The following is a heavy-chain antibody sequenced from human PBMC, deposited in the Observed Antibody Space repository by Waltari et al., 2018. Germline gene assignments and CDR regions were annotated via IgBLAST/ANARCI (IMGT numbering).Heavy chain of an antibody. V-gene: IGHV3-7*01. D-gene: IGHD6-13*01. J-gene: IGHJ4*02. CDR3: TRGGRDSSWYWRD. CDR2: IKQDGSEK. Sequence: EVQLVESGGGLAQPGGSLRLSCAASGLSFSNYWMTWVRQASGKGPEWVANIKQDGSEKYYMDSVKGRFTISRDNAKNSLYLQMNNLRVEDTAVYYCTRGGRDSSWYWRDWGQGTRVTVSS. CDR1: GLSFSNYW.